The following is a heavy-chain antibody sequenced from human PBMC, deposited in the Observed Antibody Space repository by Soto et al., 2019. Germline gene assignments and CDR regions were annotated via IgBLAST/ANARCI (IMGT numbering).Heavy chain of an antibody. CDR2: MNPNSGNT. Sequence: WASVKVSCKASGYTFTSYDINWVRQATGQGLEWMGWMNPNSGNTGYAQKFQGRVTMTRNTSISTAYMELSSLRSEDTAVYYCARGLFGHTDSSSWYWEYYYYYGMDVWGQGTTVTVSS. D-gene: IGHD6-13*01. J-gene: IGHJ6*02. CDR1: GYTFTSYD. V-gene: IGHV1-8*01. CDR3: ARGLFGHTDSSSWYWEYYYYYGMDV.